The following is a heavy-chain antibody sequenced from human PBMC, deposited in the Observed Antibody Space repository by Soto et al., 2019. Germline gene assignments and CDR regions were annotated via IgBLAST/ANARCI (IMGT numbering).Heavy chain of an antibody. CDR1: GFTFSSYA. CDR3: AKTDSYVPGTYYFDY. J-gene: IGHJ4*02. D-gene: IGHD5-18*01. V-gene: IGHV3-23*01. CDR2: ISGSGGST. Sequence: EVQLLESGGGLVQPGGSLRLSCAASGFTFSSYAMSWVRQAPGKGLGWVSAISGSGGSTYYADSVKGRFTISRDNSKNTLYLQMNSLRAEDTAVYYCAKTDSYVPGTYYFDYWGQGTLVTVSS.